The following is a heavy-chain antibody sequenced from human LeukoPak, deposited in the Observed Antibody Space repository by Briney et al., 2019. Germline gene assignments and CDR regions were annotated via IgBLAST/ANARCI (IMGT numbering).Heavy chain of an antibody. V-gene: IGHV1-18*01. CDR1: GYTFTSYG. J-gene: IGHJ4*02. Sequence: ASVKVSCKASGYTFTSYGISWVRQAPGQGLEWMGWISAYNGNTNYAQKFQGRVTITMHTSISTAYMELTSLRSEDTAVYYCARGPTSNTNLYYFDYWGLGTLVTVSS. CDR2: ISAYNGNT. CDR3: ARGPTSNTNLYYFDY. D-gene: IGHD2-2*01.